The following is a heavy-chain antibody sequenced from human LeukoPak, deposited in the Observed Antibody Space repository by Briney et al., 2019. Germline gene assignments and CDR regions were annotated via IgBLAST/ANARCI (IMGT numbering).Heavy chain of an antibody. CDR1: GESFTDYW. CDR2: IYPGDSDT. Sequence: GESLKIPCTGSGESFTDYWIGWVRQMPGKGLEWLGIIYPGDSDTTYTPSFQGQVTISADKSISPAYLQWSSLKASDTAMYYCARRRDGYNYVGTDYWGQGTLVTVSS. CDR3: ARRRDGYNYVGTDY. D-gene: IGHD5-24*01. V-gene: IGHV5-51*01. J-gene: IGHJ4*02.